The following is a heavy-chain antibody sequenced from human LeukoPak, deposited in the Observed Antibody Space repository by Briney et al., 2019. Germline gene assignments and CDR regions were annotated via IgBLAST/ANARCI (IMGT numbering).Heavy chain of an antibody. V-gene: IGHV3-23*01. J-gene: IGHJ3*02. CDR3: AKEGLRYFDWLVDAFDI. D-gene: IGHD3-9*01. CDR1: GFTFSSYA. Sequence: PGGSLRLSCAASGFTFSSYAMSWVRQAPGKGLEWVSAISGSGGSTYYADSVKGRFTISRDNSKNTLYLQMNSLRAEDTAVYYCAKEGLRYFDWLVDAFDIWGQGTMVTVSS. CDR2: ISGSGGST.